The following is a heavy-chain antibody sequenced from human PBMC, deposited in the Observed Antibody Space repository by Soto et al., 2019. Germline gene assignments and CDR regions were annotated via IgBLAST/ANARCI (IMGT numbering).Heavy chain of an antibody. J-gene: IGHJ6*02. CDR2: ISWNSGSI. V-gene: IGHV3-9*01. D-gene: IGHD6-19*01. CDR3: AKDMSYSSGNGVLYYGMDV. Sequence: EVQLVESGGGLVQPGRSLRLSCAASGFTFDDYAMHWVRQAPGKGLEWVSGISWNSGSIGYADSVKGRFTISRDNAKNSLYLQMNSLRAEDTALYYCAKDMSYSSGNGVLYYGMDVWGQGTTVTVSS. CDR1: GFTFDDYA.